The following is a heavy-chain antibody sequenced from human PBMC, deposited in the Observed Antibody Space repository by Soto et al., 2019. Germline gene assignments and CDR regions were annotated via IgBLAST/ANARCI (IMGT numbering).Heavy chain of an antibody. CDR2: FIPIFGTA. CDR3: ARNSHYGGNPYFDY. Sequence: QVQLVQSGAEVKKPGSSVKVSCKASGGTFSSYAISWVRQAPGQGLEWMGGFIPIFGTANYARKFQGRVTITAAESTGTGYMELCSLRSEDTAVYYCARNSHYGGNPYFDYWGQGTLVTVSS. V-gene: IGHV1-69*01. CDR1: GGTFSSYA. D-gene: IGHD2-15*01. J-gene: IGHJ4*02.